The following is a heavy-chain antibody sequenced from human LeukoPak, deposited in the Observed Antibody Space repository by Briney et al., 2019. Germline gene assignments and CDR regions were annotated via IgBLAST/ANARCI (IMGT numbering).Heavy chain of an antibody. Sequence: SETLSPTCAVYGGSFSGYYWSWIRQPPGKGLEWIGEINHSGSTNYNPSLKSRVTISVDTSKNQFSLKLSSVTAADTAVYYCARGGVVVPAAISLSVYYYYGMDVWGQGTTVTVSS. CDR1: GGSFSGYY. J-gene: IGHJ6*02. D-gene: IGHD2-2*01. CDR2: INHSGST. V-gene: IGHV4-34*01. CDR3: ARGGVVVPAAISLSVYYYYGMDV.